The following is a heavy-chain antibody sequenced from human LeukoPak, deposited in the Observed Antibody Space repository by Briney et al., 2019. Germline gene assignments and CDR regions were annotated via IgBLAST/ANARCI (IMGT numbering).Heavy chain of an antibody. CDR3: ARMDMDTAMVTNYLDH. V-gene: IGHV1-46*01. Sequence: ASVKISCKASGYTFTRNYMHWVRQAPGQGLEWTGVIHPSGSSTNYAQKFQGRVTMTKDTSTSTVYIELNSLRSEDTAIYYCARMDMDTAMVTNYLDHWGQGTLVTVSS. CDR2: IHPSGSST. D-gene: IGHD5-18*01. J-gene: IGHJ4*02. CDR1: GYTFTRNY.